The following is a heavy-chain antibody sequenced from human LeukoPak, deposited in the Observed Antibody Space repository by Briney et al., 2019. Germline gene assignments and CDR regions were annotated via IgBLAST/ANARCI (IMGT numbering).Heavy chain of an antibody. D-gene: IGHD5-18*01. J-gene: IGHJ3*02. Sequence: PGGSLRLSCAGAGFVFSAFRMIWIRQTPGKGLEWIAYISRDGTITHYGDSVRGRFTISRDNAKNSLYLQMNSLRAEDTAVYYCACVSAFDIWGQGTMVTVSS. V-gene: IGHV3-48*04. CDR3: ACVSAFDI. CDR2: ISRDGTIT. CDR1: GFVFSAFR.